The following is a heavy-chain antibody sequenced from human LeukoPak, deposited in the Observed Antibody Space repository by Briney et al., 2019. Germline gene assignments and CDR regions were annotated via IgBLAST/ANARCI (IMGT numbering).Heavy chain of an antibody. V-gene: IGHV3-7*01. CDR3: ARIGAGTDSGFDY. CDR2: IKQDGSEK. Sequence: GGSLRLSCAASGFTFSSYWMSWVRQAPGKGLEWVANIKQDGSEKYYADSVKARFSISRDNSMNTLYLQMNSLRAEDTAVYYCARIGAGTDSGFDYWGQGTLVTASS. CDR1: GFTFSSYW. J-gene: IGHJ4*02. D-gene: IGHD6-13*01.